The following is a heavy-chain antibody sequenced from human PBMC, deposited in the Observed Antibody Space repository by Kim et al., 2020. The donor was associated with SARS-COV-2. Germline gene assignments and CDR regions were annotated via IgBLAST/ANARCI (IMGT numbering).Heavy chain of an antibody. J-gene: IGHJ6*03. V-gene: IGHV3-9*01. CDR3: AKGLGSYYYYMDV. Sequence: YADSVKGRFTISRANAKNSLYLQMNSLRAEDTALYYCAKGLGSYYYYMDVWGKGTTVTVSS. D-gene: IGHD3-10*01.